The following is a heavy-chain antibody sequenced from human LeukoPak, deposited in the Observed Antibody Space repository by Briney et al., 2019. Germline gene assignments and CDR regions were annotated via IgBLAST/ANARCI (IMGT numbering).Heavy chain of an antibody. CDR2: ISYDGSNK. J-gene: IGHJ4*02. D-gene: IGHD3-22*01. CDR1: GFTFSSYA. Sequence: PGRSLRLSCAASGFTFSSYATHWVRQAPGKGLEWVAVISYDGSNKYYADSVKGRFTISRDNSKNTLYLQMNSLRAEDTAVYYCARDRYYYDSSGYFDYWGQGTLVTVSS. V-gene: IGHV3-30-3*01. CDR3: ARDRYYYDSSGYFDY.